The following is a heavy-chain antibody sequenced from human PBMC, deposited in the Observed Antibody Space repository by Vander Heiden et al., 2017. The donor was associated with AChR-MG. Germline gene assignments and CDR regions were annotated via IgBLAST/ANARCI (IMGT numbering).Heavy chain of an antibody. J-gene: IGHJ4*02. CDR2: INSSGDRT. CDR1: GFTFSSHD. CDR3: VKDDWWSGYHSLDY. Sequence: EVHLLESGGRLVQPGGSLRLPCAVSGFTFSSHDMSWVRQAPGKGLEWVSCINSSGDRTKNSDSVGGRFTISRDNSKNMLFLDMKSLRADDTALYYCVKDDWWSGYHSLDYWGQGTLVTVSS. V-gene: IGHV3-23*01. D-gene: IGHD5-12*01.